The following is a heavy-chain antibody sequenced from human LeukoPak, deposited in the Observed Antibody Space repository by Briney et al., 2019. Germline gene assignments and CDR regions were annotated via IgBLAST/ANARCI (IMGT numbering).Heavy chain of an antibody. Sequence: PGGSLRLSCAASGFTFDDYGMSWVRQAPGKGLEWVSGINWNGGSTGYADYVKGRFTISRDNAKNSLYLQMNTLRAEDMALYYCARSSLGGLGELSLNFFDYWGQGTLVTVSS. CDR2: INWNGGST. CDR3: ARSSLGGLGELSLNFFDY. V-gene: IGHV3-20*04. J-gene: IGHJ4*02. D-gene: IGHD3-16*02. CDR1: GFTFDDYG.